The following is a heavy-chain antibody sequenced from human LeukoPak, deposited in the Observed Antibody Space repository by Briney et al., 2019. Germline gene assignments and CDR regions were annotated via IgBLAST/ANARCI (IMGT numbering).Heavy chain of an antibody. Sequence: ASVKVSCKASGYTFTGYYMHWVRQAPGQGLEWMGWINPNSGGTNYAQKFQGRVTMTRDTPISTAYMELSRLRSDDTAVYYCARVDPEYCSGGSCYHDAFDTWGQGTMVTVSS. CDR3: ARVDPEYCSGGSCYHDAFDT. CDR2: INPNSGGT. J-gene: IGHJ3*02. V-gene: IGHV1-2*02. CDR1: GYTFTGYY. D-gene: IGHD2-15*01.